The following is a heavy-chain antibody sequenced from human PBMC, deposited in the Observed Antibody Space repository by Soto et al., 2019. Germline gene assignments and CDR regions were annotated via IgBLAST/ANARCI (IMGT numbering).Heavy chain of an antibody. CDR2: VFSRGGT. CDR3: ARVIDIVATGGNAFDI. CDR1: AGSISTDY. J-gene: IGHJ3*02. Sequence: SDTLSLTCTVSAGSISTDYWSWIRQPPGKGLEWIGCVFSRGGTYYAPSLKSRVTLSLDTSKNHFSLRLTSMTTADTAVYYCARVIDIVATGGNAFDIWGQGTMVT. V-gene: IGHV4-59*01. D-gene: IGHD5-12*01.